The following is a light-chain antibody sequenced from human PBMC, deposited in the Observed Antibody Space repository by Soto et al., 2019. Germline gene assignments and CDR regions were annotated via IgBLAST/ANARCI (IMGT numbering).Light chain of an antibody. Sequence: EIVMTQSPATLSVSLVERATLSFRASQSVSILLAWYQQKPGQAPRLLIHGATTRATGIPARFSGSGSETDFTLTISSLEPEDFAVYYCQHRMNWPLTFGQGTRLEIK. CDR1: QSVSIL. CDR2: GAT. CDR3: QHRMNWPLT. J-gene: IGKJ5*01. V-gene: IGKV3D-15*01.